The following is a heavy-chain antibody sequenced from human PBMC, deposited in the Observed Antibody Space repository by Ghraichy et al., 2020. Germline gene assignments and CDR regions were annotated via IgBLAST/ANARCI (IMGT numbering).Heavy chain of an antibody. Sequence: SETLSLTCTVSGGSINSYDWSWIRQPAGKGLEWIGRIYTSGSTNYNPSLKSRLSMSVDTSKSQLSLKLTSVTAADTAMYYCARVGGYPLGAFDIWGQGTMVTVSS. D-gene: IGHD5-12*01. CDR2: IYTSGST. CDR3: ARVGGYPLGAFDI. CDR1: GGSINSYD. V-gene: IGHV4-4*07. J-gene: IGHJ3*02.